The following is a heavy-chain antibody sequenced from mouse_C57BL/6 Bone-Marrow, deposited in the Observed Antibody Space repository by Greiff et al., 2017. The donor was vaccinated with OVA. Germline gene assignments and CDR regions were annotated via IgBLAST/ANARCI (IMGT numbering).Heavy chain of an antibody. CDR1: GYTFTSYW. CDR3: ARGFYHYFDY. J-gene: IGHJ2*01. V-gene: IGHV1-64*01. Sequence: QVQLQQSGAELVKPGASVKLSCKASGYTFTSYWMHWVKQRPGQGLEWIGMIHPNSGSTNYNEKFKSKATLTVAKSSSTAYMQLGSLTSEDSAVYYCARGFYHYFDYWGQGTTLTVSS. CDR2: IHPNSGST.